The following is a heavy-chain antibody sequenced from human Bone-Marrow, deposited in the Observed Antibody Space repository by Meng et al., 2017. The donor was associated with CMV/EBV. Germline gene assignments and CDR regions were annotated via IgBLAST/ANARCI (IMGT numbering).Heavy chain of an antibody. CDR2: MWLDGSDR. J-gene: IGHJ4*02. V-gene: IGHV3-30*02. CDR3: LGHQGGPREGVRLV. Sequence: GGSLRLSCAASGIIFNTHGIHWLRQAPGKGLEWVAFMWLDGSDRYNGNIVKGRFIVSRDKSKNTVFLQLSSLRVEDTAVYYCLGHQGGPREGVRLVWGQGTLVTVSS. D-gene: IGHD3-10*01. CDR1: GIIFNTHG.